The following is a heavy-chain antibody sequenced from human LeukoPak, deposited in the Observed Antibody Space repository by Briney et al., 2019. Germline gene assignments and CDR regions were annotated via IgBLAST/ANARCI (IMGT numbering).Heavy chain of an antibody. CDR2: ISSSGRTM. J-gene: IGHJ6*02. V-gene: IGHV3-48*03. CDR3: ASKWLFRDYYHYGMDV. Sequence: PGGSLRLSCAASGFTFSSYGMNWVRQAPGKGLEWVSYISSSGRTMYYADSVRGRFTISRDDAKNSVYLQMNSLRAEDTAVYYCASKWLFRDYYHYGMDVWGQGTTVTVSS. D-gene: IGHD3-22*01. CDR1: GFTFSSYG.